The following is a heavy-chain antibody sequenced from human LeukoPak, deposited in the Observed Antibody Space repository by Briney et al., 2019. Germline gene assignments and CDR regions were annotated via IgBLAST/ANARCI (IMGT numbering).Heavy chain of an antibody. CDR2: ISYDGSNK. V-gene: IGHV3-30*01. J-gene: IGHJ6*04. CDR1: GFTFRTYA. D-gene: IGHD3-10*01. Sequence: GGSLRLSCAASGFTFRTYAMHWVRQAPGKGLQWVTVISYDGSNKYYADSVKGRFTISRDNSKNTLYLQINSLRAEDTAVYYCARDDWRRFGELQPGAMDVWAKGPTVT. CDR3: ARDDWRRFGELQPGAMDV.